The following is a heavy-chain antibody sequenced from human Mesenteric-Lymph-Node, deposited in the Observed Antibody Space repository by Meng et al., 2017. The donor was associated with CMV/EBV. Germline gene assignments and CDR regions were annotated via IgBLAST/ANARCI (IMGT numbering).Heavy chain of an antibody. V-gene: IGHV1-2*02. J-gene: IGHJ4*02. CDR2: INPNSGGT. D-gene: IGHD6-13*01. CDR3: ARIIRITALNYFDY. CDR1: GYTFTGYY. Sequence: ASVKVSCKASGYTFTGYYMYGVRQAPGQGLEWVGWINPNSGGTNYAQKFQGRVTMTRDTSISTAYMELSRLRSDDTAVYYCARIIRITALNYFDYWGQGTLVTVSS.